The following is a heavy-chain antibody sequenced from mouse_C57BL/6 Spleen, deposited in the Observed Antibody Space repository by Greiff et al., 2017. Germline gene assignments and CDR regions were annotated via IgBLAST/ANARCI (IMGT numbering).Heavy chain of an antibody. CDR1: GFNIKDDY. CDR2: IDPENGDT. V-gene: IGHV14-4*01. Sequence: VHVKQPGAELVRPGASVKLSCTASGFNIKDDYMHWVKQRPEQGLAWIGWIDPENGDTEYASKFQGKATITADTSSNTAYLQLSSLTSDDTAVYYCTRTTIVTTKGYFDYWGQGTTLTVSS. J-gene: IGHJ2*01. D-gene: IGHD2-5*01. CDR3: TRTTIVTTKGYFDY.